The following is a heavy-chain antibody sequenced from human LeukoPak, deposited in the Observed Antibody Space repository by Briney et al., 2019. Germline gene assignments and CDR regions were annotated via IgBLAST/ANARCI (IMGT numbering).Heavy chain of an antibody. J-gene: IGHJ4*02. CDR3: ARVLRSMVSPNFDY. V-gene: IGHV4-39*01. CDR2: IYDSGST. Sequence: SETLSLTCTVSGGSIRSSYYYWGWIRQPPGKGLEWIGSIYDSGSTYYNPSLKSRVTISVDTSKNQFSLKLSPVTAADTAVYYCARVLRSMVSPNFDYWGQGTLVTVSS. CDR1: GGSIRSSYYY. D-gene: IGHD5-18*01.